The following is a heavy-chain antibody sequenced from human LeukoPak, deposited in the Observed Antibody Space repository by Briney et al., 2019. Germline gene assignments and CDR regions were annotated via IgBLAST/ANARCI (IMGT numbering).Heavy chain of an antibody. CDR1: GYTFTSYD. J-gene: IGHJ4*02. D-gene: IGHD7-27*01. Sequence: ASVKVSCKASGYTFTSYDFNWVRQATGQRPEWMGWMSPNSGDTGYAQKFQDRVTMTRNTSISTAYMELGSLRSDDTAVYYCARGPPNWGYDYWGPGTLVTVSS. CDR3: ARGPPNWGYDY. CDR2: MSPNSGDT. V-gene: IGHV1-8*01.